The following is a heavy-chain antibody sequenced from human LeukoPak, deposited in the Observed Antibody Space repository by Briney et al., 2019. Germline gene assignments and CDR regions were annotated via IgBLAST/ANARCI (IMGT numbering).Heavy chain of an antibody. J-gene: IGHJ4*02. Sequence: SETLSLTCTVSGGSISSGSYYWSWIRQPAGKGLEWIGRIYTSGSTYYNPSLKSRVTISVDTSKNQFSLKLSSVTAADTAVYYCARGNYGEGYYFDYWGQGTLVTVSS. CDR2: IYTSGST. CDR1: GGSISSGSYY. V-gene: IGHV4-61*02. D-gene: IGHD4-17*01. CDR3: ARGNYGEGYYFDY.